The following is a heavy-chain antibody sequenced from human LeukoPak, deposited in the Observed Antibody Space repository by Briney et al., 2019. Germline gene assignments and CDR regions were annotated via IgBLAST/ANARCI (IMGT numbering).Heavy chain of an antibody. D-gene: IGHD3-3*01. CDR1: GYSITSSSW. CDR2: IYHSGTT. Sequence: SETLSLTCAVSGYSITSSSWWGWIRQPPGKGLEWIGYIYHSGTTYYNPSLQSRVTMSVDTSKNQFSLKLSSVTAADTAVYYCARAGQVTIFGVVINPPNYYYYGMDVWGQGTTVTVSS. CDR3: ARAGQVTIFGVVINPPNYYYYGMDV. V-gene: IGHV4-28*03. J-gene: IGHJ6*02.